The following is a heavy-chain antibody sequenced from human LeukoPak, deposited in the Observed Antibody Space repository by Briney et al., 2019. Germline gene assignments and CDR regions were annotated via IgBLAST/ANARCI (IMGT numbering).Heavy chain of an antibody. CDR2: ISGSGDKS. D-gene: IGHD3-22*01. V-gene: IGHV3-23*01. CDR3: AKTPPSYYDSIGHLYVDSNYFDY. Sequence: QPGGSLRLSCAASGFAISNYAMSWVRQAPGKGLEWVAGISGSGDKSYYADSVKGRFSVSRDTSNNTLYLQMISLRAEDTAVYYCAKTPPSYYDSIGHLYVDSNYFDYWGRGTLVTVSS. CDR1: GFAISNYA. J-gene: IGHJ4*02.